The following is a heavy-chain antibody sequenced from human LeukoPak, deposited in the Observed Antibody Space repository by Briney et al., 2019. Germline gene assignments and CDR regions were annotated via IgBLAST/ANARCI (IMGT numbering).Heavy chain of an antibody. CDR3: ARQGDSDQPQRYYYGMDV. Sequence: SGTLSLTCAVSGGSISSSNWWSWVRQPPGKGLEWIGEIYHSGSTNYNPSLKSRVTISVDKSKNQFSLKLSSVTAADTAVYYCARQGDSDQPQRYYYGMDVWGKGTTVTVSS. CDR2: IYHSGST. V-gene: IGHV4-4*02. J-gene: IGHJ6*04. D-gene: IGHD2-2*01. CDR1: GGSISSSNW.